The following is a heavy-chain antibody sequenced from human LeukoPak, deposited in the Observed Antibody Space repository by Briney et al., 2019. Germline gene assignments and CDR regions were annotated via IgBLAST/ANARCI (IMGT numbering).Heavy chain of an antibody. Sequence: HPSETLSLTCTVSGGSISSSSYYWGWIRQPPGKGLEWIGSIYYSGSTYYNPSLKSRVTISVDTSKNQFSLKLSPVTAADTAVYYCARDYDILTGSSAVDYWGQGTPVTVYS. CDR2: IYYSGST. CDR3: ARDYDILTGSSAVDY. CDR1: GGSISSSSYY. D-gene: IGHD3-9*01. J-gene: IGHJ4*02. V-gene: IGHV4-39*02.